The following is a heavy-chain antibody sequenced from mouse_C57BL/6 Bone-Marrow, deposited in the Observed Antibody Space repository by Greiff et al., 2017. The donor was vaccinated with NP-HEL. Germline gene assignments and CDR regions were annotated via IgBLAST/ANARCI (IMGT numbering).Heavy chain of an antibody. J-gene: IGHJ1*03. D-gene: IGHD1-1*01. Sequence: QVHVKQSGAELVKPGASVKLSCKASGYTFTSYWMQWVKQRPGQGLEWIGEIDPSDSYTNYNQKFKGKATLTVDTSSSTAYMQLSSLTSEDSAVYYCAPITTVVARYWYFDVWGTGTTVTVSS. CDR3: APITTVVARYWYFDV. V-gene: IGHV1-50*01. CDR2: IDPSDSYT. CDR1: GYTFTSYW.